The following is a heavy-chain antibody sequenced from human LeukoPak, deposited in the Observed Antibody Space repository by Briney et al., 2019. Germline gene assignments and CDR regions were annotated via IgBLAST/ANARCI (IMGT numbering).Heavy chain of an antibody. CDR3: ARVPLDDASRHYYPH. CDR1: GYTFTNYG. D-gene: IGHD3-10*01. Sequence: ASVKVSCTTSGYTFTNYGMHWVRPAPRQSPERMGWINTGNGNTKSSQKFQDRVTLTRDTSASTAYMELNSLSSEDTAVYYCARVPLDDASRHYYPHWGQGTLVTVSS. V-gene: IGHV1-3*04. CDR2: INTGNGNT. J-gene: IGHJ1*01.